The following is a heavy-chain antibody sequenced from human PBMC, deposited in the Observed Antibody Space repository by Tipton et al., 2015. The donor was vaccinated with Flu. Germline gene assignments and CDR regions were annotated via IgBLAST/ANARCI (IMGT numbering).Heavy chain of an antibody. CDR1: GDSISSDYH. V-gene: IGHV4-38-2*01. CDR3: ARRDYSNYVSAPKSWFDP. CDR2: VSRSGST. D-gene: IGHD4-11*01. Sequence: TLSLTCAVSGDSISSDYHWGWIRQFPGKGLEWIGTVSRSGSTVYNPSLTSRVTISIDRSKNQFSLNLKSVTAADMAVYYCARRDYSNYVSAPKSWFDPWGQGTLVAASS. J-gene: IGHJ5*02.